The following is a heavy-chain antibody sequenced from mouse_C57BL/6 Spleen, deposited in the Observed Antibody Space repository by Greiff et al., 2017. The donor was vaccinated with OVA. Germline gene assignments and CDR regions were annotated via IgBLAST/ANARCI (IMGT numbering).Heavy chain of an antibody. J-gene: IGHJ1*03. CDR2: ISYAGSN. CDR3: ARDKRYWYFDV. CDR1: GYSITSGYY. Sequence: EVQVVESGPGLVKPSQSLSLTCSVTGYSITSGYYWNWIRQFPGNKLEWMGYISYAGSNNYNPSLKNRISITRDTSKNQFFLKLKSVTTEDTATYYCARDKRYWYFDVWGTGTTVTVSS. V-gene: IGHV3-6*01.